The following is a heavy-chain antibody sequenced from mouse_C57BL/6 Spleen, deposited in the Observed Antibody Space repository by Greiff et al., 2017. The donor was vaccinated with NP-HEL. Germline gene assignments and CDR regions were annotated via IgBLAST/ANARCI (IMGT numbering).Heavy chain of an antibody. D-gene: IGHD1-1*01. CDR3: ARGVDYGTLYWYFDV. Sequence: QVQLQQSGAELARPGASVKLSCKASGYTFTSYGISWVKQRTGQGLEWIGEIYPRSGNTYYNEKFKGKATLTADKSSSTAYMELRSLTSEDSAVYFCARGVDYGTLYWYFDVWGTGTTVTVSS. CDR1: GYTFTSYG. V-gene: IGHV1-81*01. J-gene: IGHJ1*03. CDR2: IYPRSGNT.